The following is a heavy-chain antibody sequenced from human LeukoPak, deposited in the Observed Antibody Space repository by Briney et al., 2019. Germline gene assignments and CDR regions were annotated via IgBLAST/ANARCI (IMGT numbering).Heavy chain of an antibody. CDR1: GFTFSSYG. Sequence: PGGSLRLSCAASGFTFSSYGISWVRQAPGKGLEWVSAISGSGGGTYYADSVKGRFTIARDNSKNTLYLQMNSLRAEDTAVYYCAISTSGSFGYWGQGTLVTVSS. V-gene: IGHV3-23*01. CDR3: AISTSGSFGY. J-gene: IGHJ4*02. CDR2: ISGSGGGT. D-gene: IGHD6-19*01.